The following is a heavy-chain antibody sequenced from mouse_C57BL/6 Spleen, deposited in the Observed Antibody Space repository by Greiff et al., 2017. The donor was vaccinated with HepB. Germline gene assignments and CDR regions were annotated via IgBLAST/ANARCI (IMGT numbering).Heavy chain of an antibody. CDR1: GYTFTSYW. J-gene: IGHJ3*01. Sequence: QVQLQQSGAELVMPGASVKLSCKASGYTFTSYWMHWVKQRPGQGLEWIGEIDPSDSYTNYNQKFKGKSTLTVDKSSSTAYMQLSSLTSEDSAVYYCARGTGSPWFAYWGQGTLVTVSA. CDR2: IDPSDSYT. V-gene: IGHV1-69*01. CDR3: ARGTGSPWFAY. D-gene: IGHD4-1*01.